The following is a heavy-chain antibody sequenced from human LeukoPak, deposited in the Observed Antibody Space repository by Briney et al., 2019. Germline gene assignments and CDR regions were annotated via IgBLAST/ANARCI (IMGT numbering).Heavy chain of an antibody. J-gene: IGHJ4*02. V-gene: IGHV3-20*04. D-gene: IGHD6-13*01. CDR2: INWNGGST. CDR1: EFSVGSNY. Sequence: PWGSLRLSCAASEFSVGSNYMTWVRQAPGKGLEWVSGINWNGGSTGYADSVKGRFTISRDNAKNSLYLQMNSLRAEDTALYYCARDAVLRNIAAAGYFDYWGQGTLVTVSS. CDR3: ARDAVLRNIAAAGYFDY.